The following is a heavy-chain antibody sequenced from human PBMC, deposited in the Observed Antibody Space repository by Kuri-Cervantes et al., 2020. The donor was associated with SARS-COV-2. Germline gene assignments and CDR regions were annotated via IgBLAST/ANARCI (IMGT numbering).Heavy chain of an antibody. V-gene: IGHV3-21*01. CDR2: ISSSSSYI. D-gene: IGHD2-2*01. CDR3: AREGSSPTLFQH. CDR1: GFTFSSYS. J-gene: IGHJ1*01. Sequence: GGSLRLSCAASGFTFSSYSMNWVRQAPGKGLEWVSSISSSSSYIYYADSVKGRFTISRDNAKNSPYLQMNSLRAEDTAVYYCAREGSSPTLFQHWGQGTLVTVSS.